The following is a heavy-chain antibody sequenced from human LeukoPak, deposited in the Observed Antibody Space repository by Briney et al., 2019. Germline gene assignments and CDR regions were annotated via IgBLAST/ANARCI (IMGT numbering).Heavy chain of an antibody. CDR2: ISGSGDST. Sequence: GGSLRLSCAASGFTFSNFAMSWVRQAPGKGLEWVSAISGSGDSTYYADSVKGRFTISRDDSKNMLYLQMDSLRAEDTAVYYCAKDASSGSQWRDYYYYYGMDVWGKGTTVTVFS. J-gene: IGHJ6*04. D-gene: IGHD6-19*01. V-gene: IGHV3-23*01. CDR1: GFTFSNFA. CDR3: AKDASSGSQWRDYYYYYGMDV.